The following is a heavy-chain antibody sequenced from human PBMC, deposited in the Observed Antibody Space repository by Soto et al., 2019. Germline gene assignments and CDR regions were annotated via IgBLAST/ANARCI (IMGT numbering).Heavy chain of an antibody. V-gene: IGHV4-59*01. CDR1: GGSISSYY. Sequence: SETLSLTCTVSGGSISSYYWSWIRQPPGKGLEWTGYIYYSGSTNYNPSLKSRVTISVDTSKNQFSLKLSSVTTADTAVYYCARSSGWKNPFDYWGQGTLVTVSA. D-gene: IGHD6-19*01. CDR3: ARSSGWKNPFDY. CDR2: IYYSGST. J-gene: IGHJ4*02.